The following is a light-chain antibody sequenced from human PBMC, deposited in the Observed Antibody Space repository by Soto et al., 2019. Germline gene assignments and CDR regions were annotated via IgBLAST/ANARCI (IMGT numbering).Light chain of an antibody. CDR1: QSINTY. J-gene: IGKJ5*01. CDR3: QQRHNWPIT. V-gene: IGKV3-11*01. Sequence: VLTQSPATLSLTPGQRATLSCRASQSINTYLAWYQQRPGQPPRLLIYDTSNRATGIPARFSGSGSGTDFTLTISGLEPADLGVYYCQQRHNWPITFGQGKLLEIK. CDR2: DTS.